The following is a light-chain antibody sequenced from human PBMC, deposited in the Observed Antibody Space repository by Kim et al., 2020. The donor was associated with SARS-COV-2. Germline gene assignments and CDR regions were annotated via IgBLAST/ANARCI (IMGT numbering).Light chain of an antibody. CDR2: AAS. V-gene: IGKV1-39*01. Sequence: DIQMTQSPSSLSASVGDRVTITCRTTQSISSHLNWYQQKPGRAPKLLISAASTLQGGVPSRFSGSGSETDFTLTISSLQPDDFATYVCQQSYITPFTFGHGTKVDIK. CDR1: QSISSH. CDR3: QQSYITPFT. J-gene: IGKJ3*01.